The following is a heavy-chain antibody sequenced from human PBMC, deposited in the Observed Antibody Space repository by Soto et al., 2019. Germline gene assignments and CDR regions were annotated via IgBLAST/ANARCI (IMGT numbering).Heavy chain of an antibody. CDR1: DFVFSNYS. D-gene: IGHD1-7*01. CDR3: TRGTKGGSPPL. J-gene: IGHJ4*02. Sequence: GGSLRLSCAGSDFVFSNYSMNWVRQAPGRGLEWVSYISSSGTNTYYAASVRGRFTISRDNAKNSLFLRMISLKDEDTAVYFCTRGTKGGSPPLWGRGTLVTVSS. CDR2: ISSSGTNT. V-gene: IGHV3-48*02.